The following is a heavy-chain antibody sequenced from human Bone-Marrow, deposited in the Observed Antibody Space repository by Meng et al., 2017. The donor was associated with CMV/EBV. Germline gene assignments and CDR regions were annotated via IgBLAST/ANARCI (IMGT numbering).Heavy chain of an antibody. D-gene: IGHD3-3*01. V-gene: IGHV3-21*01. CDR2: ISRDGNYI. Sequence: GESLKISCAASGFTFSSYRMNWLRQAPGKGLEWVSSISRDGNYIYYTASVQGRFTISRDNAKNSLSLQMNDLRAEDTAVYYCARKPWDFWSAAQGVRLHYYYGMDVWGQGTTVTVSS. J-gene: IGHJ6*02. CDR3: ARKPWDFWSAAQGVRLHYYYGMDV. CDR1: GFTFSSYR.